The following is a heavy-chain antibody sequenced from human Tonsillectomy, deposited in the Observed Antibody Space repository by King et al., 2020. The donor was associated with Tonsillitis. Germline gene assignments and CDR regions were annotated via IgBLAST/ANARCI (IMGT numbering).Heavy chain of an antibody. Sequence: VQLVESGGGLVQPGGSLRLSCAASGFTFSNYPMARVPQAQGKGLEWVSSIIDTGGGTSYPDSVKDRFTISRDNSKNTLYLQMNTLRAEDTAIYYCAKDQWFGDGSIWGQGTMVTVSS. D-gene: IGHD3-10*01. J-gene: IGHJ3*02. CDR3: AKDQWFGDGSI. CDR2: IIDTGGGT. CDR1: GFTFSNYP. V-gene: IGHV3-23*04.